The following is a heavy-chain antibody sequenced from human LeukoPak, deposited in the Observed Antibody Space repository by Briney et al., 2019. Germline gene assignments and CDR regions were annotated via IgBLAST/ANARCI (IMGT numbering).Heavy chain of an antibody. CDR3: CVDTAMVNAFDI. D-gene: IGHD5-18*01. J-gene: IGHJ3*02. V-gene: IGHV3-21*01. CDR1: GFTFSSYS. Sequence: GGSLRLSCAASGFTFSSYSMNWVRQAPGKGLEWVSSISSSSSYIYYADSVKGRFTISRDNAKNSLYLQMNSLRAEDTAVYYCCVDTAMVNAFDIWGQGTMVTASS. CDR2: ISSSSSYI.